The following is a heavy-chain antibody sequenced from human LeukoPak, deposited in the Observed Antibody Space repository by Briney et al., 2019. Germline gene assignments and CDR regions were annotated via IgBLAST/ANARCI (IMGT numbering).Heavy chain of an antibody. V-gene: IGHV4-59*01. D-gene: IGHD2-15*01. J-gene: IGHJ5*02. CDR2: IYYSGST. CDR1: GGAISNNY. CDR3: ARGGWSLDP. Sequence: SETLSLTYTVSGGAISNNYWSWIRQPPGKGLEWIGYIYYSGSTNYKPSLKSRVTMSVDTSKNQISLKLSSVTAADTAVYYCARGGWSLDPWGQGTLVTVSS.